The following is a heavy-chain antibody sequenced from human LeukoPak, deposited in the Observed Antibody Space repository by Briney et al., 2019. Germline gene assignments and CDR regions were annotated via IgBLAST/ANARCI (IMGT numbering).Heavy chain of an antibody. CDR1: GGSLSNYS. D-gene: IGHD1-14*01. V-gene: IGHV4-59*01. Sequence: SETLSLTCTVSGGSLSNYSWAWIRQPPGRGLQWIVQLHYTGSTDYNPSLKSRVPTSVDTSKNRFSLNLSYVTAADTAVYYCARATGDIHFVFWGRGTLVTVSS. J-gene: IGHJ4*02. CDR3: ARATGDIHFVF. CDR2: LHYTGST.